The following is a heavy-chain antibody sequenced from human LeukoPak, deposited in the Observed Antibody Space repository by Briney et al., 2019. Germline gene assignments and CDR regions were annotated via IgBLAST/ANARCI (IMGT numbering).Heavy chain of an antibody. J-gene: IGHJ4*02. CDR2: INSDGSST. V-gene: IGHV3-74*01. Sequence: GGSLRLSCVASGFTFSSYWMTWVRQAPGKGLVWVSRINSDGSSTSYADSLKGRFTISRDNARNSLYLQMNSLRAEDTAVYYCARISGIPGGGFDYWGQGTLVTVSS. CDR1: GFTFSSYW. D-gene: IGHD1-26*01. CDR3: ARISGIPGGGFDY.